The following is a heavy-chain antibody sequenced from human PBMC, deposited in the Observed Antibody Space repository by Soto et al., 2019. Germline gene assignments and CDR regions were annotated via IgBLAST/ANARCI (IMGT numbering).Heavy chain of an antibody. CDR3: ATLIFTTDFDY. CDR2: INAGNGNT. V-gene: IGHV1-3*01. D-gene: IGHD3-3*01. J-gene: IGHJ4*02. Sequence: ASVKVSCKASGYTFTSYAMHWVRQAPGQRLEWMGWINAGNGNTKYSQKLQGRVTITWDTSASTAYMELSSLRSEDSAIYYCATLIFTTDFDYWGQGTLVTVSS. CDR1: GYTFTSYA.